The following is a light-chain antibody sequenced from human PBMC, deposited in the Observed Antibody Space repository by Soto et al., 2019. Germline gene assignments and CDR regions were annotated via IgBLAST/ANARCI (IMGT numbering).Light chain of an antibody. Sequence: VGDRVTITCRASQGIRNDLGWYQQRPGKAPKRLIYAASTLQPGVPSRFSGSGSGTEFTLTISSLQPEDFATYYCQQLNSYPPGAFGQGTKVDIK. V-gene: IGKV1-17*01. J-gene: IGKJ1*01. CDR3: QQLNSYPPGA. CDR1: QGIRND. CDR2: AAS.